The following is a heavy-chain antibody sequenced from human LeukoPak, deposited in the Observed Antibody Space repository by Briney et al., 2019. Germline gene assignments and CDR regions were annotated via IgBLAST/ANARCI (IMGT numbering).Heavy chain of an antibody. CDR3: ARDRTLGYCSGGSCSDMDV. J-gene: IGHJ6*03. V-gene: IGHV3-21*01. CDR1: GFTFSSYS. CDR2: ISSSSSYI. D-gene: IGHD2-15*01. Sequence: GGSLRLSCAASGFTFSSYSMNWVRQAPGKGLEWVSSISSSSSYIYYADSVKGRFTISRDNAKNSLYLQMNSLRAEGTAVYYCARDRTLGYCSGGSCSDMDVWGKGTTVTVSS.